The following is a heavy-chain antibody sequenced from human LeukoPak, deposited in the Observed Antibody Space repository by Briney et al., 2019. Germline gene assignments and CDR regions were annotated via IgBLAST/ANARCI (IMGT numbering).Heavy chain of an antibody. Sequence: SETLSLTCAVSGGSISSSNWWSWVRQPPGKGLEWIGEIYHSGSTNYNPSLKSRVTISVDKSKNQFSLKLSSVTAADTAVYYCAGGGQSRYCSSTSCYDYWGQGTLVTVSS. J-gene: IGHJ4*02. CDR3: AGGGQSRYCSSTSCYDY. CDR1: GGSISSSNW. V-gene: IGHV4-4*02. D-gene: IGHD2-2*01. CDR2: IYHSGST.